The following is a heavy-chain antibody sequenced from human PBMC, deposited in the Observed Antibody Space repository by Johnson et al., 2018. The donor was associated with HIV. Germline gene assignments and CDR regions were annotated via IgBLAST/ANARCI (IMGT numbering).Heavy chain of an antibody. J-gene: IGHJ3*02. D-gene: IGHD5-24*01. Sequence: QEQLVESGGGLVKPGGSLRLSCAASGFTFNSYAMHWVRQAPGRGLEWVAVISYDGSNKYYADSVKGRFTISRDNSKNTLYLQMNSLRAEDTAVFYCARAYNDAFDIWGQGTMVTVSS. CDR3: ARAYNDAFDI. CDR1: GFTFNSYA. V-gene: IGHV3-30-3*01. CDR2: ISYDGSNK.